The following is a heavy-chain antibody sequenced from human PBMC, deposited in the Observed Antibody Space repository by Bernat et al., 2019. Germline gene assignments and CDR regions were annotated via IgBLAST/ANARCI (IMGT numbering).Heavy chain of an antibody. D-gene: IGHD2-15*01. V-gene: IGHV3-15*01. Sequence: EVQLVESGGGLVKPGGSLRLSCEVSGFTFSNAWMSWVRQAPGKGLEWVALIRSKTDGGTTDYDAPVKGRFTISRDDSQTNLYLQMNSLKTEDTAVYYCTTARGVRGGTRRYDSDYWGQGTLVTVSS. CDR1: GFTFSNAW. CDR3: TTARGVRGGTRRYDSDY. J-gene: IGHJ4*02. CDR2: IRSKTDGGTT.